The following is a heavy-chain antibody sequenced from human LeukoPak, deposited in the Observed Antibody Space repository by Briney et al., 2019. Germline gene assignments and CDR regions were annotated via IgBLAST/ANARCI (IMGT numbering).Heavy chain of an antibody. Sequence: SETLSLTCTVFGDSISSSDYYWSWIRQPAGKGLEWIGRIYTSGSTNYNPSLKSRVTMSVDTSKNQFSLKLSSVTAADTAVYYCARSLYSSGWYWFDYWGQGTLVTVSS. CDR1: GDSISSSDYY. CDR3: ARSLYSSGWYWFDY. V-gene: IGHV4-61*02. CDR2: IYTSGST. J-gene: IGHJ4*02. D-gene: IGHD6-19*01.